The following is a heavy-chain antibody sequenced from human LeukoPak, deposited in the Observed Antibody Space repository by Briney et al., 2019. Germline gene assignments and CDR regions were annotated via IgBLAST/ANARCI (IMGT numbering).Heavy chain of an antibody. Sequence: GGSLRLSCAGSGVSFSSHWMHWVRQAPGKGLVWVSRINSDGSSTSYADSVKGRFTISRDNAKNTLYLQMNSLRAEDTAVYYCARGPRYCSSTSCYQRFDPWGQGTLVTVSS. V-gene: IGHV3-74*01. CDR3: ARGPRYCSSTSCYQRFDP. CDR2: INSDGSST. D-gene: IGHD2-2*01. J-gene: IGHJ5*02. CDR1: GVSFSSHW.